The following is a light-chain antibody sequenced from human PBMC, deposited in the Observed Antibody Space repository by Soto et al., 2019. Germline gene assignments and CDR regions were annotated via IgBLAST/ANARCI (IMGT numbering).Light chain of an antibody. CDR2: DAS. CDR3: QQRNKRPPTWE. Sequence: EIVLSQSPATLSLSPGERATLSCRASQSVSSYLAWYQHKPGQAPRLLIYDASKRATGIPARFSGSGSGTDFPLTISRLGPEDFSGYYCQQRNKRPPTWEVGQRTKVEVK. CDR1: QSVSSY. V-gene: IGKV3-11*01. J-gene: IGKJ1*01.